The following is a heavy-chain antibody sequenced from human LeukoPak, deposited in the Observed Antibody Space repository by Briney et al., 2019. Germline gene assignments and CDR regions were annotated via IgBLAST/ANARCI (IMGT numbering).Heavy chain of an antibody. CDR1: GGSISSSSYY. CDR3: ARELFRYYYYYGTDV. D-gene: IGHD2-21*01. CDR2: IYYSGST. Sequence: PSETLSLTCTVSGGSISSSSYYWGWIRQPPGKGLEWIGSIYYSGSTYYNPSLKSRVTISVDTSKSQFSLKLSSVTAADTAVYYCARELFRYYYYYGTDVWGQGTTVTVSS. J-gene: IGHJ6*02. V-gene: IGHV4-39*07.